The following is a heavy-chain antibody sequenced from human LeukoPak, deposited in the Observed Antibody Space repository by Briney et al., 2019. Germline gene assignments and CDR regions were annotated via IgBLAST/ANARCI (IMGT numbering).Heavy chain of an antibody. V-gene: IGHV3-53*01. J-gene: IGHJ6*04. CDR2: IYSGGSR. CDR1: GFTVSNNY. D-gene: IGHD2-15*01. Sequence: PGGSLRLSCAASGFTVSNNYMSWVRRAAGKGLEWVALIYSGGSRYYADSVKGRFTISRDNAKNSLYLQMNSLRAEDTAVYYCARETRDIVVVVAAPLDVWGKGTTVTVSS. CDR3: ARETRDIVVVVAAPLDV.